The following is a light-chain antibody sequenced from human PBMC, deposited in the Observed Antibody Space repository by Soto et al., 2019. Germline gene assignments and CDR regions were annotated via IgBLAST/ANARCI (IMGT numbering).Light chain of an antibody. CDR3: QQYNSYSPLFT. Sequence: DIQMTQSPSTLSASVGDRVTITCRASQSISSWLAWYQQKPGKAPKLLIYKASSLESGVPSRFSGSGSRTEFTLTISSLQPDDFATYYCQQYNSYSPLFTFGPGTKVAIK. CDR1: QSISSW. CDR2: KAS. J-gene: IGKJ3*01. V-gene: IGKV1-5*03.